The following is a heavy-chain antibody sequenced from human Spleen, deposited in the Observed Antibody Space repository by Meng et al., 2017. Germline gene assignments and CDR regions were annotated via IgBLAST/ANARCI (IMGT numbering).Heavy chain of an antibody. CDR3: ARDRAYSSFDI. V-gene: IGHV3-7*01. CDR2: MNPDGSEK. CDR1: GFTFSSYW. D-gene: IGHD2-21*01. J-gene: IGHJ3*02. Sequence: GESLKISCSASGFTFSSYWMHWVRQAPGKGLEWVASMNPDGSEKYYVGSVKGRFTISRDNAKDSLYLQMNSLRAEDAAVYYCARDRAYSSFDIWGQGTMVTVSS.